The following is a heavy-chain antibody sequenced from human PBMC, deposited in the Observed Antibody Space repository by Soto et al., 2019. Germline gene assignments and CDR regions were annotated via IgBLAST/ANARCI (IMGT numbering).Heavy chain of an antibody. V-gene: IGHV3-74*01. CDR1: GFTFNRYW. D-gene: IGHD6-19*01. Sequence: RGSLRLSCAASGFTFNRYWMHWVRQVPGKGLVWVSLINIDGTTTTYADSVKGRFTISRDNAKNTLYLQLESLRVEDTGVYYCARDRTSGWYRDFDYWGQGVLVTVSS. J-gene: IGHJ4*02. CDR3: ARDRTSGWYRDFDY. CDR2: INIDGTTT.